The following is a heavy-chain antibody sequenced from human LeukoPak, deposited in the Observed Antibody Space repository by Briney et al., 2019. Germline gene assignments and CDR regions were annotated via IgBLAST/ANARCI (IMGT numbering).Heavy chain of an antibody. J-gene: IGHJ4*02. Sequence: NPLETLSLTCAVYGGSFSGYYWSWIRQPPGKGLEWIGEINHSGSTNYNPSLKSRVTISVDTSKNQFSLKLSSVTAADTAVYYCAREAAEDSSGYPYRYFDYWGQGTLVTVSS. CDR2: INHSGST. V-gene: IGHV4-34*01. CDR1: GGSFSGYY. CDR3: AREAAEDSSGYPYRYFDY. D-gene: IGHD3-22*01.